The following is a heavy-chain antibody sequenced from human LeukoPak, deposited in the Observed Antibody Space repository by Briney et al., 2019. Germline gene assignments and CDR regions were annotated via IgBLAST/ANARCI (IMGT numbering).Heavy chain of an antibody. D-gene: IGHD6-13*01. CDR1: GYTFTGYY. Sequence: ASVKVSCKASGYTFTGYYMHWVRQAPGQGLEWMVWINPNSGGTNYAQKFQGRVTMTRDTSISTAYMDLSRLRSDDTAVYYCARRYRIAAGIDYWGQGTLVTVSS. CDR2: INPNSGGT. J-gene: IGHJ4*02. V-gene: IGHV1-2*02. CDR3: ARRYRIAAGIDY.